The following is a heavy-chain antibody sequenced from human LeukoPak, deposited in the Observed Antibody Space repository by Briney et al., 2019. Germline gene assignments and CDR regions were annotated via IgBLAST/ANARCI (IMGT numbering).Heavy chain of an antibody. CDR1: GFTVSSNY. CDR3: ARAVKGSPGITIFGVVITVPYYYYYMDV. J-gene: IGHJ6*03. D-gene: IGHD3-3*01. V-gene: IGHV3-66*02. Sequence: GGSLRLSCAASGFTVSSNYMSWVRQAPGKGLEWVSVIYSGGSTYYADSVKGRFTISRDNYKNTLYLQMNSLRAEDTAVYYCARAVKGSPGITIFGVVITVPYYYYYMDVWGKGTTVTVSS. CDR2: IYSGGST.